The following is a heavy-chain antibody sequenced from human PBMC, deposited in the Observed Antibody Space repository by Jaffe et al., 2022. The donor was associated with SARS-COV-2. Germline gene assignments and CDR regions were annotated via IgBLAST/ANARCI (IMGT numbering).Heavy chain of an antibody. CDR1: GFTFDDYA. CDR2: ISWNSGSI. J-gene: IGHJ6*02. Sequence: EVQLVESGGGLVQPGRSLRLSCAASGFTFDDYAMHWVRQAPGKGLEWVSGISWNSGSIGYADSVKGRFTISRDNAKNSLYLQMNSLRAEDTALYYCAKWSGWAGGMDVWGQGTTVTVSS. V-gene: IGHV3-9*01. CDR3: AKWSGWAGGMDV. D-gene: IGHD6-19*01.